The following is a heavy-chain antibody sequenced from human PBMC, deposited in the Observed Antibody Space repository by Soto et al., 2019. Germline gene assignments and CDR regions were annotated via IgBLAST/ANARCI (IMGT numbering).Heavy chain of an antibody. D-gene: IGHD6-13*01. V-gene: IGHV1-2*04. CDR2: INPNSGGT. Sequence: ASVKVSCKASGYTFTGYYMHWVRQAPGQGLEWMGWINPNSGGTNYAQKFQGWVTRTRDTSISTAYMELSRLRSDDTAVYYCARLMSTYSSSWYEADYWGQGTLVTVSS. J-gene: IGHJ4*02. CDR3: ARLMSTYSSSWYEADY. CDR1: GYTFTGYY.